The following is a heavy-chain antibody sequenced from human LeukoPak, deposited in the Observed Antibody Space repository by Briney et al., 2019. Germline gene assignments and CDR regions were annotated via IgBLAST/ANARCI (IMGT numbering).Heavy chain of an antibody. Sequence: PSETLSLTCAVYGWTFSDYYWNWIRQSPGKGLEWIGEIKYTGGTNYNPSVKSRVTISGDTSKNQFSLHMSSVTDADTAVYYCARRGYCSGGSCNSYFQHWGQGTLVTVSS. D-gene: IGHD2-15*01. CDR2: IKYTGGT. J-gene: IGHJ1*01. CDR1: GWTFSDYY. V-gene: IGHV4-34*01. CDR3: ARRGYCSGGSCNSYFQH.